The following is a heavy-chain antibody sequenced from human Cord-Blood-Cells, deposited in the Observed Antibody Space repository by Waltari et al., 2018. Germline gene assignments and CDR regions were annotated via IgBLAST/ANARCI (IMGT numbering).Heavy chain of an antibody. Sequence: QVQLQQWGAGLLKPSETLSLTCAVYGGSFSGYYWSWIHQPPGKGLEWIGEINHSGSTNDNPSLKSRVTISVDTSKNQFSLKLSSVTAADTAVYYCASTYCGGDCYSDYWGQGTLVTVSS. CDR3: ASTYCGGDCYSDY. J-gene: IGHJ4*02. V-gene: IGHV4-34*01. CDR2: INHSGST. CDR1: GGSFSGYY. D-gene: IGHD2-21*02.